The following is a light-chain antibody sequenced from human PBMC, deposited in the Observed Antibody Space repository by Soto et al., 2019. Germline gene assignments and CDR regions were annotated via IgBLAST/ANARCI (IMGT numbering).Light chain of an antibody. Sequence: EIVLTQSPGTLCLSPGDRATLSCRASQSVSSNSLAWYQQKSGQAPRLLIYGASIRATGIPDRFSGSGSGADFTLTISRLEPEDFAVYYCQQYGSSPRTFGQGTKVE. V-gene: IGKV3-20*01. CDR3: QQYGSSPRT. J-gene: IGKJ1*01. CDR1: QSVSSNS. CDR2: GAS.